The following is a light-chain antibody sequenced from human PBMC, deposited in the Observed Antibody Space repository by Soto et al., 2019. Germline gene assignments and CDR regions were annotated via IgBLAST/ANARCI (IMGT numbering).Light chain of an antibody. CDR1: SSDVGGYNY. V-gene: IGLV2-14*01. CDR2: EVS. Sequence: QSALTQPASVSGSPGQSITISCTGTSSDVGGYNYVSWYQQHPGKAPKLMIYEVSNRPSGVSNRFSGSKSGNTASLTISGLQAEDEADSYCSSYTISSTRVFGTGTKLTGL. CDR3: SSYTISSTRV. J-gene: IGLJ1*01.